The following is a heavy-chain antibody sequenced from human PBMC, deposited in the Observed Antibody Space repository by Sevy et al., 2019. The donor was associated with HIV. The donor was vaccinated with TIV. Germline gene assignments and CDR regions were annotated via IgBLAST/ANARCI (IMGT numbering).Heavy chain of an antibody. J-gene: IGHJ6*02. CDR1: GYTFTSYG. CDR3: ARWYYDYIWGSYRPYYYYGMDV. D-gene: IGHD3-16*02. Sequence: ASVKVSCKASGYTFTSYGISWVRQAPGQVLEWMGWISAYNGNTNYAQKLQGRVTMTTDTSTSTAYMELRSLRSDDTAVYYCARWYYDYIWGSYRPYYYYGMDVWGQGTTVTVSS. CDR2: ISAYNGNT. V-gene: IGHV1-18*01.